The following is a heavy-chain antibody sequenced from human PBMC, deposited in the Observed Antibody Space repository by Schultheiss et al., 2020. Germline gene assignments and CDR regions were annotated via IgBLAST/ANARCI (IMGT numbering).Heavy chain of an antibody. CDR2: ISWNSGSI. CDR1: GFTFSSYS. D-gene: IGHD1-7*01. Sequence: GGSLRLSCAASGFTFSSYSMNWVRQAPGKGLEWVSGISWNSGSIGYADSVKGRFTISRDNAKNSLYLQMNSLRAEDTALYYCAKEWNWNYVGYYYGMDVWGQGTTVTVSS. J-gene: IGHJ6*02. CDR3: AKEWNWNYVGYYYGMDV. V-gene: IGHV3-9*01.